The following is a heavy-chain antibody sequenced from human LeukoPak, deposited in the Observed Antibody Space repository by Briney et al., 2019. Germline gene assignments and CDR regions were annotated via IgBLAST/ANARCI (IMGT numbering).Heavy chain of an antibody. CDR3: ARTSPITMVSVYYFDY. CDR1: GGSISSGGYY. CDR2: IYYSGST. J-gene: IGHJ4*02. D-gene: IGHD3-10*01. V-gene: IGHV4-31*03. Sequence: PSETLSLTCTVSGGSISSGGYYWSWIRQHPGKGLEWIGYIYYSGSTYYNPSLKSRVTISVDTSKNQFSLKLSSVTAADTAVYYCARTSPITMVSVYYFDYWGQGTLVTVSS.